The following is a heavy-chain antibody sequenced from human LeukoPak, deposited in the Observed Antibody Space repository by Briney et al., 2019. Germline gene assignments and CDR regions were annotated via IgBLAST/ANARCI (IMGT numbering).Heavy chain of an antibody. D-gene: IGHD4-17*01. J-gene: IGHJ3*02. CDR1: GGTFSSYA. V-gene: IGHV1-69*06. CDR3: ASWQMTTVTTLAFDI. CDR2: IIPIFGTA. Sequence: SVKVSCKASGGTFSSYAISWVRQAPGQGLEWMGGIIPIFGTANYAQKFQGRVTITADKSTSTAYMELSSLRSEDTAVYSCASWQMTTVTTLAFDIWGQGTMVTVSS.